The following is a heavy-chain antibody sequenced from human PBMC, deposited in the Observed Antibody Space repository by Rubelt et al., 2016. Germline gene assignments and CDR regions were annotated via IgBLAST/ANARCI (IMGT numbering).Heavy chain of an antibody. J-gene: IGHJ4*02. CDR2: IFSNDEK. D-gene: IGHD1-26*01. V-gene: IGHV2-26*01. CDR1: GFSLTNARMG. Sequence: QVTLKESGPVLVKPTETLTLTCTVSGFSLTNARMGVSWIRQPPGEALEWLAHIFSNDEKSYSTSLKNRLTISRDTSKSQVVLTMTNMDPVDTGTYFCARTIDSGSYSVDFWGQGTLVTVSS. CDR3: ARTIDSGSYSVDF.